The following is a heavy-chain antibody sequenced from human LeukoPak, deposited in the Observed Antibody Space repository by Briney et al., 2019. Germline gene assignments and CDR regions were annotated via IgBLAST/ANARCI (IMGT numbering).Heavy chain of an antibody. CDR2: ISGSGGST. V-gene: IGHV3-23*01. D-gene: IGHD3-22*01. J-gene: IGHJ5*02. CDR1: GFTFSSYA. CDR3: AKDPLYYDSSGCVDP. Sequence: PGGSLRLSCAASGFTFSSYAMSWVRQAPGKGLEWVSAISGSGGSTYYADSVKGRFTISRDNSKNTLYLQMNSLRAEDTAVYYCAKDPLYYDSSGCVDPWGQGTLVTVSS.